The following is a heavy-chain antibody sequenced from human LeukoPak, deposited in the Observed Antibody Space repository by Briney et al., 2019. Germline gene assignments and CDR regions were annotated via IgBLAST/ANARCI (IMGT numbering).Heavy chain of an antibody. CDR2: INPSGGST. D-gene: IGHD1-14*01. V-gene: IGHV1-46*01. J-gene: IGHJ4*02. CDR3: ARVAFRQTVTNQLDY. Sequence: ASVKVSCKASGYTFTNYYIHWVRQAPGQGLEWMGLINPSGGSTSYAQKFQGRVAMTRDTSTSTVYMELSSLKSEDTAVYYCARVAFRQTVTNQLDYWGQGTLVTVSS. CDR1: GYTFTNYY.